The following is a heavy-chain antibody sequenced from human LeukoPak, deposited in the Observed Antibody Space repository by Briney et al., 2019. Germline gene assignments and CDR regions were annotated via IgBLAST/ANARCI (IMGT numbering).Heavy chain of an antibody. CDR3: ASASSHRIAAGGDY. V-gene: IGHV3-74*01. J-gene: IGHJ4*02. CDR1: GFTFSNYW. Sequence: GGSLRLSCAASGFTFSNYWMHWVRQAPGKGLVYVSRMNGDGSSRNYADSVRGRFTISRDNAKNTFYLQMNSLRAEDTAVYYCASASSHRIAAGGDYWGQGTLVTVSS. D-gene: IGHD6-13*01. CDR2: MNGDGSSR.